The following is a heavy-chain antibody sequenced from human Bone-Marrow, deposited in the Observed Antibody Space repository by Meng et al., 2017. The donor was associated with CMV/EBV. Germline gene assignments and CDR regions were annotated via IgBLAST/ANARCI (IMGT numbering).Heavy chain of an antibody. CDR1: GYTFTSYG. CDR2: ISAYNGNT. D-gene: IGHD3-16*01. J-gene: IGHJ6*02. V-gene: IGHV1-18*01. CDR3: ARVGEGITSLGEEPRVYYYYYGMDV. Sequence: ASVKVSCKASGYTFTSYGIRWVRQAPGQGLEWMGFISAYNGNTNYAQKIQGRVTMTTDTSTSTAYMELRSLRSDDTAVYYCARVGEGITSLGEEPRVYYYYYGMDVWGQGTTVTVSS.